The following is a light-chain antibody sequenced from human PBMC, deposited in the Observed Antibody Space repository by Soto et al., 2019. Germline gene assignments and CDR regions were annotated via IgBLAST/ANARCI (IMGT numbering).Light chain of an antibody. CDR2: AAS. CDR1: QSVXSSY. CDR3: QQYGSATCT. V-gene: IGKV3-20*01. J-gene: IGKJ1*01. Sequence: EIVLTQSACALSLSPGERATLSCRASQSVXSSYLVWHQQKPGQAPRLPXYAASRRATGSPDRFSGSGSGTDFTLPISRLEPEDFAVYYCQQYGSATCTFGQGTKVDI.